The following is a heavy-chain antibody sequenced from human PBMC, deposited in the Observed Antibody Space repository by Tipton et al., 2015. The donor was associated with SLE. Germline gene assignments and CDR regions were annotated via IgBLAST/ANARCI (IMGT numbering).Heavy chain of an antibody. CDR1: GFTFSSYS. Sequence: GSLRLSCAASGFTFSSYSMNWVRQAPGKGLEWVSAISGSGGSTYYADSVKGRFTISRDNSKNTLYLQMNSLRAEDTAVYYCAKDRRRITMVQGVIHDYWGQGTLVTVSS. J-gene: IGHJ4*02. CDR3: AKDRRRITMVQGVIHDY. CDR2: ISGSGGST. D-gene: IGHD3-10*01. V-gene: IGHV3-23*01.